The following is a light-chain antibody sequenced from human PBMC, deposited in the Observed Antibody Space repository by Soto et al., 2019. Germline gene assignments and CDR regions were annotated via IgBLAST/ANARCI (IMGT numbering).Light chain of an antibody. V-gene: IGKV1-5*01. CDR3: QQYSTYSGT. J-gene: IGKJ1*01. Sequence: DIQLTQSPSSLSASVVDRVTITCRASQSISSWLAWYQQKPGKAPKLLIYDASTLESGVPSRFSGSGFGTEFSLTISSLPPDDSATYYCQQYSTYSGTFGQGTKVAIK. CDR1: QSISSW. CDR2: DAS.